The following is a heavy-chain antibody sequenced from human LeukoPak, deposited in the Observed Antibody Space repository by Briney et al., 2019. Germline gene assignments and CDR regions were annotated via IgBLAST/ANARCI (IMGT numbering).Heavy chain of an antibody. Sequence: ASVKVSCKASGYIFTSYDINWVRQATGQRLEWLGWMSPNSGNTGYAQNFQGRVTMTRSTALSTAYMELSSLKSDDTAVYYCTRGPPNWGYDFWGQGALVTVSS. CDR3: TRGPPNWGYDF. V-gene: IGHV1-8*01. J-gene: IGHJ4*02. D-gene: IGHD3/OR15-3a*01. CDR1: GYIFTSYD. CDR2: MSPNSGNT.